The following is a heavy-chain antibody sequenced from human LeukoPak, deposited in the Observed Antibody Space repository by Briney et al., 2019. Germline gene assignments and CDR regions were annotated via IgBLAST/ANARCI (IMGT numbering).Heavy chain of an antibody. CDR3: ATLDAFDI. CDR1: GNTFTDYY. V-gene: IGHV1-2*07. J-gene: IGHJ3*02. Sequence: ASVKVSCKASGNTFTDYYIHWVRQAPGQGFEWMGWNNPNSGGTNYAHKFQGRVTMTRDTSITTAYMELSRLRSDDTAVYYCATLDAFDIWGQGTMVAVSS. CDR2: NNPNSGGT.